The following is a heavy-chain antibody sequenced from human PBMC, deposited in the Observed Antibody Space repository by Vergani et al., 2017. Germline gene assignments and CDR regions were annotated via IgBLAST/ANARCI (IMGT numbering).Heavy chain of an antibody. CDR2: ISWNSGSI. J-gene: IGHJ6*02. CDR3: AKDGPRYGMDV. Sequence: VQLVESGGGLVQPGRSLRLSCAASGFTFDDYAMHWVRQAPGKGLEWVSGISWNSGSIGYADSVKGRFTISRDNAKNSLYLQMNSLRAEDTALYYCAKDGPRYGMDVWGQGTTVTVSS. V-gene: IGHV3-9*01. CDR1: GFTFDDYA.